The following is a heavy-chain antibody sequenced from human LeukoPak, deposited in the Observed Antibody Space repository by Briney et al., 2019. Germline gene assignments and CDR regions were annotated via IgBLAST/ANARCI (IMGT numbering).Heavy chain of an antibody. D-gene: IGHD6-13*01. CDR3: ARIAAAGLYYYYGMDV. V-gene: IGHV3-21*01. Sequence: GGSLRLSCAASGFIFSSYSMNWVRQAPGKGLEWVSPISSSSSYIYYADSVKGRFTISRDNAKNSLYLQMNSLRAEDTAVYYCARIAAAGLYYYYGMDVWGKGTTVTVSS. CDR2: ISSSSSYI. CDR1: GFIFSSYS. J-gene: IGHJ6*04.